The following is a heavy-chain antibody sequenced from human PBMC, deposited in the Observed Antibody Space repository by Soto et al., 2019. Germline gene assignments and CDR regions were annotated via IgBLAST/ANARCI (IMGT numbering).Heavy chain of an antibody. D-gene: IGHD4-17*01. V-gene: IGHV3-11*01. J-gene: IGHJ3*02. CDR3: ARDATVTRLGDAFDI. Sequence: PGGSLRLTCAASGFTFSDDYMSWIRQAPRKGLEWVSYISSSGSTIYYAYSVQGRFSISRENAKNSMYLHMISLRAEDTAVYYCARDATVTRLGDAFDIWGQGTMVTVSS. CDR2: ISSSGSTI. CDR1: GFTFSDDY.